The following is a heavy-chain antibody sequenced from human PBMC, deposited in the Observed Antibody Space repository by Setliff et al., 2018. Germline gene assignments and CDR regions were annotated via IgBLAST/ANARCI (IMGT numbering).Heavy chain of an antibody. CDR3: AKVYRDYGSSVDAFDV. J-gene: IGHJ3*01. V-gene: IGHV3-23*01. Sequence: PGGSLRLSCAGTGFSFSNYAMSWVRQAPGMGLDWVSSFRGGGGPTYYADSVKGRFTISRDISKNTVYLQMNSLRVEDTAVYFCAKVYRDYGSSVDAFDVWGQGTMVTVSS. CDR2: FRGGGGPT. CDR1: GFSFSNYA. D-gene: IGHD4-17*01.